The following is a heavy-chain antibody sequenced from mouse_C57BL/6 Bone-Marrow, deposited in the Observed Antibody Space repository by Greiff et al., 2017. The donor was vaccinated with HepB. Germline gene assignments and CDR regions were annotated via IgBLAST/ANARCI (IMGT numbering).Heavy chain of an antibody. CDR2: IYPRDGST. CDR3: ASRLLLITTVVAKVYFDY. D-gene: IGHD1-1*01. CDR1: GYTFTDHT. J-gene: IGHJ2*01. V-gene: IGHV1-78*01. Sequence: VKLQESDAELVKPGASVKISCKVSGYTFTDHTIHWIKQRPEQGLEWIGYIYPRDGSTKYNEKFKGKATLTADKSSSTAYMPLNSLTSEDSAVYFWASRLLLITTVVAKVYFDYWGQGTTLTVSS.